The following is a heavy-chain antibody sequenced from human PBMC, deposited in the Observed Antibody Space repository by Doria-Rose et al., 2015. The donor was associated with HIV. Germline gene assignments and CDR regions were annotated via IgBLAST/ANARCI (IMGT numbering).Heavy chain of an antibody. CDR3: ATGVTLDY. D-gene: IGHD3-10*01. CDR2: SSSTSAYI. Sequence: ESGGGLVKPGGSLRLSCATSGFTFSSHRINWVRQAPGNGLESDSYSSSTSAYINYADSVRGRFTISRDDVRNSLYQQMDSLRADDSAIYYCATGVTLDYWGQGTRVTVSS. J-gene: IGHJ4*02. V-gene: IGHV3-21*01. CDR1: GFTFSSHR.